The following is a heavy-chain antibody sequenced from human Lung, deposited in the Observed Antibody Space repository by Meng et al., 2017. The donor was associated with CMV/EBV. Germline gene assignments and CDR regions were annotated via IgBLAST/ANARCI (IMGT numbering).Heavy chain of an antibody. V-gene: IGHV3-30-3*01. CDR2: ISYDGSNK. Sequence: SCAASGFTFSSYAMHWVRQAPGKGLEWVAVISYDGSNKYYADSAKGRFTISRDNSKNTLYLQMNSLRAEDTAVYYCARVELRFLEWSGFDYWGQGXLVTVSS. J-gene: IGHJ4*02. CDR3: ARVELRFLEWSGFDY. D-gene: IGHD3-3*01. CDR1: GFTFSSYA.